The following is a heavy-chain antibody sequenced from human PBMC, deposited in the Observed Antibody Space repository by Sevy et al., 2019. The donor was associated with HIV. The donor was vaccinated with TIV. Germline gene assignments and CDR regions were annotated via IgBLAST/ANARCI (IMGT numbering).Heavy chain of an antibody. Sequence: GGSLRLSCVVSGIIFTSSGMHWVRQAPGKGLEWVAVISYHGRDKFYADSVKGRFTISRDNSKNILYLQLNGLRIEDTAAYYCAKDFTGYNGMDVWGQGTMVTGSS. V-gene: IGHV3-30*18. CDR2: ISYHGRDK. CDR3: AKDFTGYNGMDV. D-gene: IGHD3-9*01. J-gene: IGHJ6*02. CDR1: GIIFTSSG.